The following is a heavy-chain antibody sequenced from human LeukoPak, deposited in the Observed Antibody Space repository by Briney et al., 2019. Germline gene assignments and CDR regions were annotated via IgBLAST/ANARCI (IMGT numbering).Heavy chain of an antibody. V-gene: IGHV3-33*01. J-gene: IGHJ4*02. D-gene: IGHD3-22*01. Sequence: PGGSLRLSCAATGFTFSTYGMHWVRQAPGKGLEWVAVIWSDGNNKFYADSVKGRFTFSRDNSRNTLSLQMNSLRAEDTAVYYCARELTSSGYYEGVYWGQGTLVTVSS. CDR3: ARELTSSGYYEGVY. CDR2: IWSDGNNK. CDR1: GFTFSTYG.